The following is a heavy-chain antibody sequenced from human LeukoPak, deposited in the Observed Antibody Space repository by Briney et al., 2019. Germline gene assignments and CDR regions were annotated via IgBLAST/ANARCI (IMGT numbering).Heavy chain of an antibody. CDR2: INWNGGST. D-gene: IGHD5-18*01. CDR1: GFTFDDYG. CDR3: AREAQGYSYGSYYFDY. V-gene: IGHV3-20*04. Sequence: GGSLRLSCAASGFTFDDYGMSWVRQAPGKGLEWVSGINWNGGSTGYADSVKGRFTISRDNAKNSLYLRMNSLRAEDTALYYCAREAQGYSYGSYYFDYWDQGTLVTVSS. J-gene: IGHJ4*02.